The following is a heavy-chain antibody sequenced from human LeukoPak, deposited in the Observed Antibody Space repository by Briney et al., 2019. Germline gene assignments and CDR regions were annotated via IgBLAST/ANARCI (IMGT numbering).Heavy chain of an antibody. D-gene: IGHD3-10*01. Sequence: SETLSLTCAVSGGSISSSSWWTWVRQPPGKGLEWIGEISHSGSTNYNPSLKSRVTISVDKSKNQISLKLTSVTAADTAVYYCARVWDYYYYMDVWGKGTTVTVSS. CDR3: ARVWDYYYYMDV. CDR1: GGSISSSSW. V-gene: IGHV4-4*02. J-gene: IGHJ6*03. CDR2: ISHSGST.